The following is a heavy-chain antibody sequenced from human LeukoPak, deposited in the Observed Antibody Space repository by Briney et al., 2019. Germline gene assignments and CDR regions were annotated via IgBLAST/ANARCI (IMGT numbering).Heavy chain of an antibody. CDR1: GGSFSGYY. CDR2: INHSGST. V-gene: IGHV4-34*01. D-gene: IGHD7-27*01. Sequence: SETLSLTCAVYGGSFSGYYWSWIRQPPGKGLEWIGEINHSGSTNYNPSLKSRVTISVDTSKNQFSLKLSSVTAADTAVYYCARELLGAFDYWGQGTLVTVSS. CDR3: ARELLGAFDY. J-gene: IGHJ4*02.